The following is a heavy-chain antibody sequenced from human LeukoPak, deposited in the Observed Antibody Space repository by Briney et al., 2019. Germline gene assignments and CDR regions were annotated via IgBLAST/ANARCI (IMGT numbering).Heavy chain of an antibody. CDR1: VGSFCGYY. CDR2: INHSGST. V-gene: IGHV4-34*01. CDR3: ARGGGDSFYMDV. Sequence: PSETLSLTCAVYVGSFCGYYWSWIRQPPGKGLEWIGEINHSGSTNYNPSLKSRVTISVDTSKNQFSLKLSSVTAADTAVYYCARGGGDSFYMDVWGKGTTVTVSS. D-gene: IGHD2-21*01. J-gene: IGHJ6*03.